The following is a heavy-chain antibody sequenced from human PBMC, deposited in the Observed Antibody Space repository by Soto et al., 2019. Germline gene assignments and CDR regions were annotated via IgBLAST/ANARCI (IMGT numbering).Heavy chain of an antibody. D-gene: IGHD2-2*01. J-gene: IGHJ3*01. V-gene: IGHV3-48*01. CDR3: ASPPRGHAVYL. CDR2: ISGSGATI. Sequence: VELVESGGDLVQPGGSLRLTCTASSFLFSSYTMNWVRQAPGKGLEWIAYISGSGATIHYADSVKGRFTISRDNAKKSLYLQMDSLRVNDTAVYYCASPPRGHAVYLWGQGTLVAVSS. CDR1: SFLFSSYT.